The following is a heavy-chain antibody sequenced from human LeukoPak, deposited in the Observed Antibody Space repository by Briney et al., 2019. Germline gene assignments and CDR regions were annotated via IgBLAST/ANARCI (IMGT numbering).Heavy chain of an antibody. CDR2: INPSGGST. Sequence: GASVKVSCKASGYNFFTYGITWVRQAPGQGLEWMGIINPSGGSTSYAQKFQGRVTMTRDTSTSTVYMELSSLRSEDTAVYYCARVGGSSIPHNGGIAARLYLRYWGQGTLVTVSS. CDR1: GYNFFTYG. V-gene: IGHV1-46*01. CDR3: ARVGGSSIPHNGGIAARLYLRY. J-gene: IGHJ4*02. D-gene: IGHD6-6*01.